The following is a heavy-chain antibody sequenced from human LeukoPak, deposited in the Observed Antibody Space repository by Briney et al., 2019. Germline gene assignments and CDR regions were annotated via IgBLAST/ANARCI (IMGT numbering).Heavy chain of an antibody. CDR2: IGSSTGYI. Sequence: GGSLRLSCEASGFTFNTYSMNCVRQAPGKGLDWVSSIGSSTGYISYAGSVKGRFTIPRDNAKNSPYLQMNSLRAEDTALYYCARDGSSWYKDYWGQGTLVTVSS. CDR3: ARDGSSWYKDY. CDR1: GFTFNTYS. J-gene: IGHJ4*02. D-gene: IGHD6-13*01. V-gene: IGHV3-21*01.